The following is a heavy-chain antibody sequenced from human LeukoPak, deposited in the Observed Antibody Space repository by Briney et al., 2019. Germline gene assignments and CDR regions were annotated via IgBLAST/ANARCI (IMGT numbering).Heavy chain of an antibody. CDR1: GFTFSSYW. Sequence: AGGSLRLSCAASGFTFSSYWMSWVRQAPGKGLEWVANIKQDGSEKYYVDSVKGRFTISRDNAKNSLYLQMNSLRAEDTAVYYCARDPYTGYCSSTSRYTFDYWGQGTLVTVSS. CDR3: ARDPYTGYCSSTSRYTFDY. CDR2: IKQDGSEK. J-gene: IGHJ4*02. D-gene: IGHD2-2*02. V-gene: IGHV3-7*01.